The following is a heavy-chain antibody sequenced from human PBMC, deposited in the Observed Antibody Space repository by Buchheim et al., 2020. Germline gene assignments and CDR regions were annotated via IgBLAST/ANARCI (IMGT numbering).Heavy chain of an antibody. Sequence: QVQLQESGPGLVKPSETLSLTCTVSGGSISSYYWSWIRQPPGKGLEWTGYIYYSGSTNYNPSLKSRVTISVDTSKNQFSLKLSSVTAADTAVYYCAREDCSGGSCYYFDYWGQGTL. CDR1: GGSISSYY. CDR2: IYYSGST. CDR3: AREDCSGGSCYYFDY. V-gene: IGHV4-59*01. J-gene: IGHJ4*02. D-gene: IGHD2-15*01.